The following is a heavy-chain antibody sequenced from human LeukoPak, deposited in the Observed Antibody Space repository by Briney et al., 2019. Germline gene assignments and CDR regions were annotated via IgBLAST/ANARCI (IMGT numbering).Heavy chain of an antibody. CDR3: AKDCEGEGIVAVPAAIGDYFDY. J-gene: IGHJ4*02. CDR1: GFTFSSYA. V-gene: IGHV3-23*01. D-gene: IGHD2-2*02. Sequence: GGSLRLSCAASGFTFSSYAMSWVRQAPGKGLEWVSAISGSGGSTYYADSVKGRFTISRDNSKNTLYLQMNSLRAEDTAVYYCAKDCEGEGIVAVPAAIGDYFDYWGQGTLVTVSS. CDR2: ISGSGGST.